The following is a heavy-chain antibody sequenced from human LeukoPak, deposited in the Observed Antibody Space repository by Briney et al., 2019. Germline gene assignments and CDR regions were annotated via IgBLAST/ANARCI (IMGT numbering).Heavy chain of an antibody. CDR1: GGSISSGGYY. CDR3: AREGTTVTTGDYFDY. D-gene: IGHD4-17*01. J-gene: IGHJ4*02. Sequence: SETLSLTCTVSGGSISSGGYYWSWIRQHPGKGLEWIGYIYYSGSTYYNPSLKSRVTISVDTSKNQFSLKLSSVTAADTAVYYCAREGTTVTTGDYFDYWGQGTLVTVSS. CDR2: IYYSGST. V-gene: IGHV4-31*03.